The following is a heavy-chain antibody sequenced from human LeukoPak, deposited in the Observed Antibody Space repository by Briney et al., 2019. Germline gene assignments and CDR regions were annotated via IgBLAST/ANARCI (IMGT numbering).Heavy chain of an antibody. Sequence: SETLSLTCTVSGGSISSYYWSWIRQPPGKGLEWIGYIYYSGSTNYNPSLKSRVTISVDTSKNQYSLKLSSVTAADTAVYYCARIAAAGYYYYYYYMDVWGKGTTVTVSS. J-gene: IGHJ6*03. D-gene: IGHD6-13*01. CDR1: GGSISSYY. CDR2: IYYSGST. CDR3: ARIAAAGYYYYYYYMDV. V-gene: IGHV4-59*01.